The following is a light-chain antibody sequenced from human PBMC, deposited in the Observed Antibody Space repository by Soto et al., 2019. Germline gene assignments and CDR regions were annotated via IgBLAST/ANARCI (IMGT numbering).Light chain of an antibody. CDR3: QQYYSTPRT. CDR2: WAS. Sequence: DIVMTQSPDSLAVSLGERATINCKSSQSVLYSSNNKNYLAWYQQKPGQPPKLLIYWASTRESGVPHRFSGSGSGTDFTLTISSLQAEDVAVYYCQQYYSTPRTFDQGTKVEIK. CDR1: QSVLYSSNNKNY. V-gene: IGKV4-1*01. J-gene: IGKJ1*01.